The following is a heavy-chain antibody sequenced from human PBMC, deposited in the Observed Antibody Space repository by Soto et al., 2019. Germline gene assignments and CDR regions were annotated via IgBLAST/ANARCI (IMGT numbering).Heavy chain of an antibody. CDR3: ARYSYGSDYYFDY. V-gene: IGHV4-59*01. CDR1: GGSIKSYY. CDR2: IYYSGSS. J-gene: IGHJ4*02. D-gene: IGHD3-10*01. Sequence: SETLSLTCTVSGGSIKSYYWSWIRQPPGKGLEWIGSIYYSGSSNSGPSLKSRVTMSVDTSKNQFSLKLSAVIAADTAMYYCARYSYGSDYYFDYWGQGTLVTVSS.